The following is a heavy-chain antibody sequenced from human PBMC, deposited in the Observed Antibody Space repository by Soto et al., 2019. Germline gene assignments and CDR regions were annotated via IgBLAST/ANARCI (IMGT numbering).Heavy chain of an antibody. Sequence: ETLSLTCAVSGGSIGSYYWSWIRQPAGKGLEWIGRMYASGSTPYNPSLRSRVTMSLDTSKNHFSLRLSSVTAADTAVYYCAREGHDILTGYSPFYWFDPWGQGTLVTVSS. V-gene: IGHV4-4*07. D-gene: IGHD3-9*01. CDR3: AREGHDILTGYSPFYWFDP. CDR2: MYASGST. J-gene: IGHJ5*02. CDR1: GGSIGSYY.